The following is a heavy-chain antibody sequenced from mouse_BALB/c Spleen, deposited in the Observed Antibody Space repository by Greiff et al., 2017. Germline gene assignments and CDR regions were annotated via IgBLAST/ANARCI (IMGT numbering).Heavy chain of an antibody. CDR1: GYTFTDYA. Sequence: VQLQQSGPELVRPGESVKISCKGSGYTFTDYAIHWVKQSHAKSLEWIGVISIYYDNTNYNQKFKGKATMTVDKSSSTAYMELARLTSEDSAIYYCARDRYDGNYAMDYWGQGTSVTVSS. D-gene: IGHD2-14*01. J-gene: IGHJ4*01. V-gene: IGHV1-67*01. CDR2: ISIYYDNT. CDR3: ARDRYDGNYAMDY.